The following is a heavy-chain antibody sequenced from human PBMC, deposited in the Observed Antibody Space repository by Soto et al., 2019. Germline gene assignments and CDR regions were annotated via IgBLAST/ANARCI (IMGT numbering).Heavy chain of an antibody. CDR3: ARDLKRPYRLRGHTFWFDP. CDR2: IWYAGSNK. CDR1: GFTFSSYG. V-gene: IGHV3-33*01. D-gene: IGHD2-2*01. J-gene: IGHJ5*02. Sequence: QVQLVESGGGVVQPGRSLRLSCAASGFTFSSYGMHWVRQAPGKGLEWVAVIWYAGSNKYYADSVKGRVTISRDNSKNTLYVQMNSLRAEDTAVYYCARDLKRPYRLRGHTFWFDPWGQGTLVTVSS.